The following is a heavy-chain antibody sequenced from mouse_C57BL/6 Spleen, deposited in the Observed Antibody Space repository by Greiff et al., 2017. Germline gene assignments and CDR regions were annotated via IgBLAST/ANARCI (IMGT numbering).Heavy chain of an antibody. CDR3: ARTPDWGLDY. Sequence: EVQLQQSGPELVKPGASVKMSCKASGYTFTDYNMHWVKQSHGKSLEWIGYINPNNGGTSYNQKFKGKATLTVNKSSSTAYMELRLLTSEDSTVYYYARTPDWGLDYWGQGTTLTVSS. D-gene: IGHD4-1*01. J-gene: IGHJ2*01. CDR1: GYTFTDYN. CDR2: INPNNGGT. V-gene: IGHV1-22*01.